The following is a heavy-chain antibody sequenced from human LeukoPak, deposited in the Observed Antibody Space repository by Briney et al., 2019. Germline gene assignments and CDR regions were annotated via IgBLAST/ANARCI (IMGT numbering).Heavy chain of an antibody. V-gene: IGHV3-30*18. Sequence: GGSLRLSCAASGFTFSSYGMHWVRQAPGKGLEGGAVISYDGSNKYYADSVKGRFTISRDNSENTLYLQMNSLRAEDTAVYYCAKDRSIAAAGTGIDYWGQGTLVTVSS. J-gene: IGHJ4*02. CDR3: AKDRSIAAAGTGIDY. CDR2: ISYDGSNK. CDR1: GFTFSSYG. D-gene: IGHD6-13*01.